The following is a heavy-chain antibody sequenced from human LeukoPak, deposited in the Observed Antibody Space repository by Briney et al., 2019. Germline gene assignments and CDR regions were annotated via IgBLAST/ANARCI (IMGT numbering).Heavy chain of an antibody. CDR1: GFTFSNYH. CDR2: ISSSGSII. J-gene: IGHJ6*03. Sequence: GGSLRLSCAASGFTFSNYHMNWVRQAPGKGLEWVSYISSSGSIIYYADSVKGRFTMSRDNAKNSLYLQMNSLRAEDTALYYCARLNTMVRGVTYYYYYYMDVWGKGTTVTVSS. D-gene: IGHD3-10*01. CDR3: ARLNTMVRGVTYYYYYYMDV. V-gene: IGHV3-48*01.